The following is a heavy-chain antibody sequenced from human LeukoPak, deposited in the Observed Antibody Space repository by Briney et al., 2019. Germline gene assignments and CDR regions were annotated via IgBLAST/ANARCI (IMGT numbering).Heavy chain of an antibody. Sequence: GASVKVSCKASGYTFTSYDINWVRQAPGQGLEWMGWISAYNGNTNYAQKLQGRVTMTTDTSTSTAYMELRSLRSDDTAVYYCARGEIDCSSTSCSLVYWGQGTLVTVSS. CDR2: ISAYNGNT. D-gene: IGHD2-2*01. CDR3: ARGEIDCSSTSCSLVY. CDR1: GYTFTSYD. J-gene: IGHJ4*02. V-gene: IGHV1-18*01.